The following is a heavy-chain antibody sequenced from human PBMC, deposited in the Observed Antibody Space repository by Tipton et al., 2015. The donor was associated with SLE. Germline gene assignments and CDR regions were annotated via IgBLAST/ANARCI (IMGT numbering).Heavy chain of an antibody. CDR2: ISGSGGRT. CDR1: GFTFSSYA. CDR3: AKDAYDISHYYYLSYYFNY. J-gene: IGHJ4*02. Sequence: SLRLSCAASGFTFSSYAMSWVRQAPGKGLEWVSAISGSGGRTHYADSVKGRFTISRDNFKNTLYLQMISLRAEDTAVYYCAKDAYDISHYYYLSYYFNYWGQGLLVTVSS. D-gene: IGHD3-22*01. V-gene: IGHV3-23*01.